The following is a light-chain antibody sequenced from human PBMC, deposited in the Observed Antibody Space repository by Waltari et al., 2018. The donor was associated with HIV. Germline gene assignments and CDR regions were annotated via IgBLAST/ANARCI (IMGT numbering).Light chain of an antibody. J-gene: IGKJ2*01. V-gene: IGKV1-9*01. CDR3: QQLNSYPRYT. Sequence: DIQLTQSPSFLSASVGDRVTITCRASQGIGSYLAWYQQKPGKAPKLLIYAASTLQSGVPSRFSGSGSGTEFTLTISSLQPEDFATYYCQQLNSYPRYTFGQGTKQEIK. CDR2: AAS. CDR1: QGIGSY.